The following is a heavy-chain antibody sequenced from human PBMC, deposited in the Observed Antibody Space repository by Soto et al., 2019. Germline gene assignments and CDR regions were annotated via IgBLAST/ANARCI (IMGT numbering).Heavy chain of an antibody. CDR2: ISAYNGDT. V-gene: IGHV1-18*01. CDR1: GYTFTSYG. D-gene: IGHD2-15*01. CDR3: ARDPEVVAAENDAFDI. J-gene: IGHJ3*02. Sequence: QVQLVQSGAEVKKPGASVKVSCKASGYTFTSYGISWVRQAPGQGLEWLGWISAYNGDTNYAQKVQGRVTMTPDTSKSTAYMELRSLRSDDTSVYYCARDPEVVAAENDAFDIWGQGTMVTVSS.